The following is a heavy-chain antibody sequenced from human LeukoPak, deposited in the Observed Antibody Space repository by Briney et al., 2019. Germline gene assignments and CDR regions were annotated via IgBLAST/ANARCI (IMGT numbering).Heavy chain of an antibody. Sequence: SETLSLTCTVSGDSISGNYWTWIRQPPEKGPEWIGYIYYSGSTNYNASLKSRVTISVDTSKNQFSLKLSSVTAADTAVYYCARLGDGDNLRYFDYWGQGTLVTVSS. J-gene: IGHJ4*02. CDR3: ARLGDGDNLRYFDY. CDR2: IYYSGST. D-gene: IGHD5-24*01. CDR1: GDSISGNY. V-gene: IGHV4-59*08.